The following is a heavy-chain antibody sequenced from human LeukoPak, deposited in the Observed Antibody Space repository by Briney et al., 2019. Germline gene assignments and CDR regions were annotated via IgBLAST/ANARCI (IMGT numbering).Heavy chain of an antibody. J-gene: IGHJ5*02. D-gene: IGHD3-3*01. CDR1: GGSISSGSYY. V-gene: IGHV4-61*02. CDR2: IYTSGST. Sequence: SETLSLTCTVSGGSISSGSYYWSWIRQPAGKGLEWIGRIYTSGSTNYNPSLKSRVTISVDTSKNQFSLKLSSVTAADTAVYYCASGESGYYTWGQGTLVTVSS. CDR3: ASGESGYYT.